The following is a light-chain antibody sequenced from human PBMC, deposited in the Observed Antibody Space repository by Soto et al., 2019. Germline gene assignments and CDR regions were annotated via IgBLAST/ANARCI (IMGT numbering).Light chain of an antibody. CDR1: QSISNW. J-gene: IGKJ1*01. CDR2: KAS. Sequence: DIQMTQSPSTPSASVGDRVTITCRASQSISNWLAWYQQKPGKAPKLLIYKASSLESGVPSRFSGSGSGTEFTLTISSLQPDDFATYYCQQSWTFGQGTKVEIK. CDR3: QQSWT. V-gene: IGKV1-5*03.